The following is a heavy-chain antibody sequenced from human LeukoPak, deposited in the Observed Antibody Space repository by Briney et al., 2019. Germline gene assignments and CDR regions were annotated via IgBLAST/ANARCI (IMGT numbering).Heavy chain of an antibody. CDR1: GFIFSSYA. D-gene: IGHD3-10*01. CDR2: ISYDGSNK. V-gene: IGHV3-30*04. J-gene: IGHJ6*03. CDR3: VRESGDYGSADMPGYYYYMDV. Sequence: GGSLRLSCAGSGFIFSSYAMHWVRQAPGKGLEWVAVISYDGSNKYYADSVKGRFTISRDNSKNTLDLQMNSLRAEDTAVYYCVRESGDYGSADMPGYYYYMDVWAKGTTVIVSS.